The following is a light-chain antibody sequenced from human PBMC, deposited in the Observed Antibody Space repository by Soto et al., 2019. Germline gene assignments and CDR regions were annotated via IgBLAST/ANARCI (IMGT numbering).Light chain of an antibody. CDR2: DAS. Sequence: EIVLTQSPATLSLSPGERATLSCRASQSVSSYLAWYQQKPGQAPRLLIYDASNRATGIPARFSGGGSGTDFTLTISSLEADDVAVYYCQQRSNWRFTFGPGTRGDIK. CDR1: QSVSSY. V-gene: IGKV3-11*01. J-gene: IGKJ3*01. CDR3: QQRSNWRFT.